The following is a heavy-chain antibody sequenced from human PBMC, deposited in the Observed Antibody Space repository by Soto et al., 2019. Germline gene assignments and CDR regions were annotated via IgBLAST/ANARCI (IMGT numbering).Heavy chain of an antibody. D-gene: IGHD2-2*01. J-gene: IGHJ4*02. CDR2: ISGSGGST. V-gene: IGHV3-23*01. Sequence: GGSLRLSCAASGFTFSSYAMSWVRQAPGKGLEWVSAISGSGGSTYYADSVKGRFTISRDNSKNTLYLQMNSLRAEDTAVYYCAKDHIPKSYYCSSTSCYQYYFDYWGQGTLVTVSS. CDR1: GFTFSSYA. CDR3: AKDHIPKSYYCSSTSCYQYYFDY.